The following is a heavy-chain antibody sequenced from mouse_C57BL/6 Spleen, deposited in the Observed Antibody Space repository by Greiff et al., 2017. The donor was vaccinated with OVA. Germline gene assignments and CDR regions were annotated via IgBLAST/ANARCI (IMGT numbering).Heavy chain of an antibody. CDR1: GFTITDYY. D-gene: IGHD1-1*01. Sequence: VQLQQSGAELVRPGASVKLSCTASGFTITDYYMHWVKQRPAQGLEWIGRIDTEDGDTEYAHKFQGKATMTADTSSNTAYLQLSSLTSEDTAVYYCTTCSSSYSWFAYWGQGTLVTVSA. CDR3: TTCSSSYSWFAY. J-gene: IGHJ3*01. CDR2: IDTEDGDT. V-gene: IGHV14-1*01.